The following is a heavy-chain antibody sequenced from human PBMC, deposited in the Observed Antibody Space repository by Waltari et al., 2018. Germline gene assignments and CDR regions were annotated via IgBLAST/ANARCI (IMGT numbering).Heavy chain of an antibody. CDR1: GGSIRSSTFY. Sequence: QLLLQESGPGLVKPSETLSLTCAVSGGSIRSSTFYWGWVRQHPGKGLEWIGSISYSGSTYDNPSLKSRVTISVDPSKNQFSLNLSSVTAADTSVYYCARVGPGVYWYFDLWGRGTLVRVSS. V-gene: IGHV4-39*01. D-gene: IGHD1-26*01. CDR2: ISYSGST. J-gene: IGHJ2*01. CDR3: ARVGPGVYWYFDL.